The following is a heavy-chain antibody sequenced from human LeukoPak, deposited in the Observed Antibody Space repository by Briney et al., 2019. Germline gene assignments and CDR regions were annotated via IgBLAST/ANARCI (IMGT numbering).Heavy chain of an antibody. V-gene: IGHV1-18*01. CDR2: ISAYNGNT. J-gene: IGHJ3*02. D-gene: IGHD6-6*01. CDR3: ASELEYTSSSPAFDI. Sequence: ASVKVSCKASGYTLTTYGVSWVRQAPGQGLEWMGWISAYNGNTNYALKLQGRVTMTTDTSASSAYMELRSLRSDDTAVYYCASELEYTSSSPAFDIWGQGTTVTVSS. CDR1: GYTLTTYG.